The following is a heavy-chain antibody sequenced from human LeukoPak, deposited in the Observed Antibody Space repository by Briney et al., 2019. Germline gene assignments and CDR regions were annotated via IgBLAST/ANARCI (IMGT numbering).Heavy chain of an antibody. D-gene: IGHD2-2*01. CDR3: AKRRYCTTTSCHDFDY. Sequence: GGSLRLSCAASGFTFRFYAMNWVRQAPGKGLEWVSAISADGDSTYYANSVKGRFTISRDNSKNTLYLQMNSLRPGDTAVYYCAKRRYCTTTSCHDFDYWGQGTLVTVSS. V-gene: IGHV3-23*01. J-gene: IGHJ4*02. CDR1: GFTFRFYA. CDR2: ISADGDST.